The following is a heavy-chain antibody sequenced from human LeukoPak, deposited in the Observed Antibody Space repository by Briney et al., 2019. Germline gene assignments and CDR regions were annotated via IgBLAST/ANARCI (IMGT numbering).Heavy chain of an antibody. CDR3: ARVTLYDFWSGYYNWFDP. J-gene: IGHJ5*02. CDR2: IIPTFGTA. CDR1: GVTFSSYA. D-gene: IGHD3-3*01. Sequence: SVKVSCKASGVTFSSYAISWVRQAPGQGLEWMGGIIPTFGTAKYAQKFQGRVTITADESTRRAYMELSSLRSEDTAVYYCARVTLYDFWSGYYNWFDPWGQGTLVTVSS. V-gene: IGHV1-69*13.